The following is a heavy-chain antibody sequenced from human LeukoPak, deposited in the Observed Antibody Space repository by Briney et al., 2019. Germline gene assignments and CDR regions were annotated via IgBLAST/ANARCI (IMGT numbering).Heavy chain of an antibody. Sequence: GASVKVSCKASGYTFTSYDINWGRQPTGQGREWMGWMNPNSGNTGYAQKFQGRVTMTRNTSISTAYMELSSLRSEATAVYYCARGRFGGNDAFDIWGQGTMVTVSS. CDR2: MNPNSGNT. V-gene: IGHV1-8*01. CDR1: GYTFTSYD. J-gene: IGHJ3*02. CDR3: ARGRFGGNDAFDI. D-gene: IGHD3-10*01.